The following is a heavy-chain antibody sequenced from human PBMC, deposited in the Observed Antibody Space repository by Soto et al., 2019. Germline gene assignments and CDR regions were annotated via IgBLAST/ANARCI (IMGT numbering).Heavy chain of an antibody. CDR1: GGSISSGGYY. CDR3: ARDLGNLYEGGACDI. CDR2: IYYSGST. V-gene: IGHV4-31*03. J-gene: IGHJ3*02. Sequence: QVQLQESGPGLVKPSQTLSLTCTVSGGSISSGGYYWSWSRQHPGKGLEWIGYIYYSGSTYYNPSLKRRVTLSVDTSKNQFSLKLSSVTAADTAVYYCARDLGNLYEGGACDIWGQGTMVTVSS. D-gene: IGHD2-8*01.